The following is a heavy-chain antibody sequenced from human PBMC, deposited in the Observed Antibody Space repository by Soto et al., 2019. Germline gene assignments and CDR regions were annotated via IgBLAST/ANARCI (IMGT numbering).Heavy chain of an antibody. J-gene: IGHJ6*02. V-gene: IGHV3-30*18. CDR2: MSHDGSNK. D-gene: IGHD5-12*01. CDR1: GCTFGSHG. CDR3: AKAGDGFNAGYYYGMDV. Sequence: AGVSLRVWWAAAGCTFGSHGMHWVRQAKGKGLEWVAVMSHDGSNKYYADSVKGRFTISRDNSVNTLFLQMNSLRPDDTAVYYCAKAGDGFNAGYYYGMDVWGQGTTVTVPS.